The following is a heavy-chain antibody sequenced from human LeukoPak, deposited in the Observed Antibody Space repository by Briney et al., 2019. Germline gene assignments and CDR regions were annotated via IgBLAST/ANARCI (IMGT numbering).Heavy chain of an antibody. J-gene: IGHJ4*01. D-gene: IGHD3-22*01. CDR1: GYTFTSYG. CDR3: ARAYYDSSGYCDFDY. Sequence: ASVKVSCKASGYTFTSYGISWVRQAPGQGLEWMGWISAYNGNTNYAQKLQGRVTMTTDTSTSTAYMELRSLRSDDTAVYYCARAYYDSSGYCDFDYWGHGTLVTVSS. V-gene: IGHV1-18*01. CDR2: ISAYNGNT.